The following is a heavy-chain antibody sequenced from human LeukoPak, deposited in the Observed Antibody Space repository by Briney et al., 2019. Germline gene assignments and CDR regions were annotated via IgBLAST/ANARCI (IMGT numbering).Heavy chain of an antibody. CDR1: GFTFSSYA. CDR3: SKAHYNYYDSSGYLPYFDY. CDR2: ISGSGGST. D-gene: IGHD3-22*01. J-gene: IGHJ4*02. Sequence: GGSLRLSCAASGFTFSSYAMSWVRQAPGKGLEWVSAISGSGGSTYYADSVKGRFTISRDNSKNTLYLQMNSLRAEDTAVYYCSKAHYNYYDSSGYLPYFDYWGQGTLVTVSS. V-gene: IGHV3-23*01.